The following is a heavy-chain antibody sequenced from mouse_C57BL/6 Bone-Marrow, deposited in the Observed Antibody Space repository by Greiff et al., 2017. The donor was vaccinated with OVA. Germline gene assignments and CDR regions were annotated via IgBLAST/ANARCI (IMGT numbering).Heavy chain of an antibody. D-gene: IGHD2-4*01. CDR2: INPNNGGT. Sequence: EVQLQQSGPELVKPGASVKISCKASGYTFTDYYMNWVKQSHGKSLEWIGDINPNNGGTSYNQKFKGKATLTVDKSSSTAYMELRSLTSEDSAVYYCAREGGLREYYAMDYWGQGTSVTVSS. J-gene: IGHJ4*01. CDR1: GYTFTDYY. CDR3: AREGGLREYYAMDY. V-gene: IGHV1-26*01.